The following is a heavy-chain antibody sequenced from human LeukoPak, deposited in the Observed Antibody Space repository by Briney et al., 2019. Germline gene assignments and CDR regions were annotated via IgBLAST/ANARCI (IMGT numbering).Heavy chain of an antibody. D-gene: IGHD2-2*01. Sequence: EASVKVSCKASGGTFSSYAISWVRQAPGQGLEWMGGIIPIFGTANYAQKFQGRVTITTDESTSTAYMELSSLRSEDTAVYYCARGPLVVPAATWGQGTMVTVSS. CDR3: ARGPLVVPAAT. CDR2: IIPIFGTA. V-gene: IGHV1-69*05. J-gene: IGHJ3*01. CDR1: GGTFSSYA.